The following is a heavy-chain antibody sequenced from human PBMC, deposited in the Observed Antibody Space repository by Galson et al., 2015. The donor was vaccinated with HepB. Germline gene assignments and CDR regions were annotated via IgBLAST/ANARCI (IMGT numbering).Heavy chain of an antibody. D-gene: IGHD3-16*02. CDR2: ISSSSSYK. J-gene: IGHJ5*02. CDR1: GFAFYSYT. V-gene: IGHV3-21*01. CDR3: ASRTCWGVIPP. Sequence: SLRLSCATSGFAFYSYTMNWVRQAPGKGLEWVSSISSSSSYKYYADSLQGRVTISRDNAKNSLSLQMTSLRAEDTAVYYCASRTCWGVIPPWGQGTLVTVSS.